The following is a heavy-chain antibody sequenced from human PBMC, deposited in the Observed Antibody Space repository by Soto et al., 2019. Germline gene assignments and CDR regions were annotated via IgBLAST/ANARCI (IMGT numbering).Heavy chain of an antibody. CDR3: ARAYDFWSGYYTVGETYYYYGMDV. D-gene: IGHD3-3*01. V-gene: IGHV3-53*01. CDR1: GFTVSSTY. CDR2: IYGGLTT. Sequence: LRLSCAASGFTVSSTYMTWVRQAPGKGLEWVSVIYGGLTTSYADSVKGRFTISRDNSKNTVFLQMNSLRGEDTAVYYCARAYDFWSGYYTVGETYYYYGMDVWGQGTTVTVSS. J-gene: IGHJ6*02.